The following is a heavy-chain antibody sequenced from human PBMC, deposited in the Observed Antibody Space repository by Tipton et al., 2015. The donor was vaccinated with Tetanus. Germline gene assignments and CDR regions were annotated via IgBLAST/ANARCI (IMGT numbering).Heavy chain of an antibody. Sequence: SLRLSCAASGFNFKTLGINWVRQAPPKGLEWISYISSSRPPMHYSPSVKSRFTISRDNAKNSLFLQMNSLRDEDTAVYYCVNFATSWGQGTLVTVSS. J-gene: IGHJ5*02. V-gene: IGHV3-48*02. CDR2: ISSSRPPM. CDR1: GFNFKTLG. CDR3: VNFATS.